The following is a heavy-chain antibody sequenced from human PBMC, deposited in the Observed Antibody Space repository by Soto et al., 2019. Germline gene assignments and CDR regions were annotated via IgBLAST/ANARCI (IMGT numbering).Heavy chain of an antibody. CDR2: INHSGST. CDR3: ARGVPFYGSGSPLPSWFDP. CDR1: GGSFSGYY. V-gene: IGHV4-34*01. Sequence: QVQLQQWGAGLLKPSETLSLTCAVYGGSFSGYYWSWIRQPPGKGLEWIGEINHSGSTNYNPSLTGRVTNSVDTAKHQFSLKVSSVTAADTAVYYCARGVPFYGSGSPLPSWFDPWGQGTLVTVSS. D-gene: IGHD3-10*01. J-gene: IGHJ5*02.